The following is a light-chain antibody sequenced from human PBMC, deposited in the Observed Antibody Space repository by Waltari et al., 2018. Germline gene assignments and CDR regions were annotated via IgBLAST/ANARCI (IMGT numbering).Light chain of an antibody. CDR3: SSYAGTNNFGV. V-gene: IGLV2-8*01. CDR1: SSDVGGYNY. CDR2: EVM. J-gene: IGLJ1*01. Sequence: QSALTQPPSASGSPGQSVTISCPGTSSDVGGYNYVSWYQQHPGKAPKSMIYEVMKRPSGVPDRFSGSKSGNTASLTVSGLQAEDEADYYCSSYAGTNNFGVFGTGTKVTVL.